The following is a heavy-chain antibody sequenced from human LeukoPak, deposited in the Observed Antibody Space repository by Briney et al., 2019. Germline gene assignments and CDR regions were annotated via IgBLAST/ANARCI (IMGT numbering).Heavy chain of an antibody. CDR2: MNPNSGNT. CDR3: ARGDFWSGYNDAFDI. V-gene: IGHV1-8*03. D-gene: IGHD3-3*01. CDR1: GYTFTSYD. J-gene: IGHJ3*02. Sequence: GASVKVSCXASGYTFTSYDINWVRQASGQGLEWMGWMNPNSGNTGYAQKFQGRVTITRNTSMSTAYMELSSLRSEDTAVYYCARGDFWSGYNDAFDIWGQGTMVTVSS.